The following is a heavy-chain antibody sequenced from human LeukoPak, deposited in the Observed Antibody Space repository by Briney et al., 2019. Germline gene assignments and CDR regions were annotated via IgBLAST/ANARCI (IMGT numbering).Heavy chain of an antibody. J-gene: IGHJ6*02. V-gene: IGHV4-39*01. Sequence: SETLSLTCTVSGGSISSSIYYWGWIRQPPGKGLEWIGSMYYSGNTYYNPSLKCRVTISVDTSKNQFSLKLSSVTAADTAVYYCARRKWELVDYGMDVWGQGTTVTVSS. CDR3: ARRKWELVDYGMDV. CDR1: GGSISSSIYY. CDR2: MYYSGNT. D-gene: IGHD1-26*01.